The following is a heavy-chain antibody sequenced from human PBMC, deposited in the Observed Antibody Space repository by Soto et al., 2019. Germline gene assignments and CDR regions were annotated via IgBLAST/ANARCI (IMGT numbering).Heavy chain of an antibody. CDR3: AKDIVVVVGNFDL. V-gene: IGHV3-23*01. CDR1: GFTFSSYA. CDR2: ISGSGGST. D-gene: IGHD2-15*01. Sequence: GGSLRLSCAASGFTFSSYAMSWVRQAPGKGLEWVSAISGSGGSTYYADSVKGRFTISRDNSKDTLYLQMNSLRAEDTAVYYCAKDIVVVVGNFDLWGRGTLVTVSS. J-gene: IGHJ2*01.